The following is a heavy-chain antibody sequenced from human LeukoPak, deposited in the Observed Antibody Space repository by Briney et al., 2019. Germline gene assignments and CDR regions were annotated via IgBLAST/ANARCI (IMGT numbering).Heavy chain of an antibody. CDR2: ISFGEDLR. Sequence: GGSLRLSCAASGFTFINFVMHWVRQAPAKGLEWVSIISFGEDLRYYADSVKGRFTISRDNSKNTLYLQLNSLRPEATAVYFCATASTYYYDSGSSGPHYFDNWGQGTLVTVSS. J-gene: IGHJ4*02. CDR3: ATASTYYYDSGSSGPHYFDN. D-gene: IGHD3-10*01. V-gene: IGHV3-30*03. CDR1: GFTFINFV.